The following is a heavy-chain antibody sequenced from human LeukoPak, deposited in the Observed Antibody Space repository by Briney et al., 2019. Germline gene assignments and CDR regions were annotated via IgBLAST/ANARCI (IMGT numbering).Heavy chain of an antibody. Sequence: SETLSLTCAVYGGSFSGYYWSWIRQPPGKGLEWIGEINHSGSTNYNPSLKSRVTISVDTSKNQFPLKLSSVTAADTAVYYCARRDIVVVPATFDPWGQGTLVTVSS. CDR3: ARRDIVVVPATFDP. CDR1: GGSFSGYY. V-gene: IGHV4-34*01. J-gene: IGHJ5*02. CDR2: INHSGST. D-gene: IGHD2-2*01.